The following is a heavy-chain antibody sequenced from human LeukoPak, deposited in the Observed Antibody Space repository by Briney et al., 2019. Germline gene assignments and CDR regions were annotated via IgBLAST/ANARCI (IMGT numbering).Heavy chain of an antibody. CDR1: GFSFSSHG. CDR2: IWYDGSNK. CDR3: TRDVSLCSLDV. J-gene: IGHJ6*02. V-gene: IGHV3-33*01. Sequence: GGSLRLSCAASGFSFSSHGFYWVRRAPGKGLEWVAIIWYDGSNKYYGDSVKGRFIISRDNSKNTLYLQMNSLRAEDTAVYYCTRDVSLCSLDVWGPGTTVTVSS. D-gene: IGHD5/OR15-5a*01.